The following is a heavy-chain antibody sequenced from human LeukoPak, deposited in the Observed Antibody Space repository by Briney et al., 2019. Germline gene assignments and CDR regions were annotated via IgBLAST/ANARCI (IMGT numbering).Heavy chain of an antibody. CDR1: GVSISSGGYY. V-gene: IGHV4-31*03. Sequence: SETLSLTCTVSGVSISSGGYYWSWIRPHPGQGLEWIGYIYYSGSTYYNPSLKSRVTISVDTSKNQFSLKLSSVTAADTAVYYCAREVAATYYFDYWGQGTLVTVSS. CDR3: AREVAATYYFDY. CDR2: IYYSGST. J-gene: IGHJ4*02. D-gene: IGHD6-25*01.